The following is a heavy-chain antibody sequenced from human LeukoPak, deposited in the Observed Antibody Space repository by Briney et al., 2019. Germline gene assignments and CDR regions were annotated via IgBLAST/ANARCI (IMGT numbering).Heavy chain of an antibody. J-gene: IGHJ4*02. CDR3: AKDAQGGSGSYSWGTFDY. CDR2: ISGSGSTT. V-gene: IGHV3-23*01. Sequence: PGGSLRLSCAASGFSFNSYALSWVRRAPGKGLEWVSGISGSGSTTVYTDSVKGRFTVSRDNSKNTLYLQMNSLRDEDTAVYYCAKDAQGGSGSYSWGTFDYWGQGTLVTVSS. CDR1: GFSFNSYA. D-gene: IGHD3-10*01.